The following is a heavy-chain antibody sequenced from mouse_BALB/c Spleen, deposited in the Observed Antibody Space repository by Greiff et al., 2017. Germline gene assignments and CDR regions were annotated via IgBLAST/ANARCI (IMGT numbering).Heavy chain of an antibody. CDR3: ARDRYGYDDYAMDD. V-gene: IGHV5-4*02. CDR2: ISDGGSYT. J-gene: IGHJ4*01. CDR1: GFTFSDYY. D-gene: IGHD2-2*01. Sequence: EVKLVESGGGLVKPGGSLKLSCAASGFTFSDYYMYWVRQTPEKRLEWVATISDGGSYTYYPDSVKGRFTISRDNAKNNLYLQMSSLKSEDTAMYYCARDRYGYDDYAMDDWGQGTSVTVSS.